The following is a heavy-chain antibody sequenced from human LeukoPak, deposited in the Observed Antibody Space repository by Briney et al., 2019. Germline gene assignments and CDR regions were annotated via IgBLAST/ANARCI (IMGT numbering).Heavy chain of an antibody. CDR2: ISSSSSYI. CDR3: ASGEGLYYDSSGYHP. Sequence: GGSLRLSCAASGFTFSSYSMNWVRQAPGKGLEWVSSISSSSSYIYYADSVKGRFTISRDNAKNSLYLQMNSLRAEDTAVYYCASGEGLYYDSSGYHPWGQGTLVTVSS. CDR1: GFTFSSYS. J-gene: IGHJ5*02. D-gene: IGHD3-22*01. V-gene: IGHV3-21*01.